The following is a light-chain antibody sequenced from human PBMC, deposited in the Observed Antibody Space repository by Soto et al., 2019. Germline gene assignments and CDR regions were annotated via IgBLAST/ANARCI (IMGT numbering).Light chain of an antibody. V-gene: IGKV3-15*01. J-gene: IGKJ1*01. Sequence: ILMTQSPATVSVSPGESATLSCRASQNIYYNVAWYQHRPGQAPRLLIYRASTRAPGVPARFSGSGSGTEFTLTISCLQPEDVTVYSCLQYHNLWAFGQGTKVEI. CDR2: RAS. CDR3: LQYHNLWA. CDR1: QNIYYN.